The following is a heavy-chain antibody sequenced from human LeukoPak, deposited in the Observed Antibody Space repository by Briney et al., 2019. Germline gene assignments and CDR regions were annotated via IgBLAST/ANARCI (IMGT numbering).Heavy chain of an antibody. Sequence: SGGSLRLSCAASGVTVSSDYMNWVRQAPGEGLEWVASISSDSTNIYYTDSVKGRFTISRDNAKNSLYLQMNSLILEDTAVYYCARDGSGSGDYWGQGTLVTVSS. D-gene: IGHD2-15*01. CDR1: GVTVSSDY. V-gene: IGHV3-21*01. CDR3: ARDGSGSGDY. CDR2: ISSDSTNI. J-gene: IGHJ4*02.